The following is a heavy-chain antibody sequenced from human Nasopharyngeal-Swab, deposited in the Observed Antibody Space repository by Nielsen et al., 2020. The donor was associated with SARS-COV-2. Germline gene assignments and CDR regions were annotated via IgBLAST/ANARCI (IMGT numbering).Heavy chain of an antibody. V-gene: IGHV1-69*13. CDR3: ARIAVHHNWFDP. J-gene: IGHJ5*02. Sequence: SVKVSCKDSGGTFSSYAISWVRQAPGQGLEWMGGIIPIFGTANYAQKFQGRVTITADESTSTAYMELSSLRSEDTAVYYCARIAVHHNWFDPWGQGTLVTVSS. CDR2: IIPIFGTA. CDR1: GGTFSSYA. D-gene: IGHD1-1*01.